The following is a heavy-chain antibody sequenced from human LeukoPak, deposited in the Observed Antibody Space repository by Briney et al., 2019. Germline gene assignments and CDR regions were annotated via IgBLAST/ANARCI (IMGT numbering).Heavy chain of an antibody. Sequence: GGSLRLSCAASGFTFSSYAMHWVRQAPGKGLEWVAVISYDGSNKYYADSVKGRFTISRDNSKNTLYLQMNSLRSEDTAVYYCARVVATRGRVFDYWGQGTLVTVSS. V-gene: IGHV3-30*04. CDR3: ARVVATRGRVFDY. CDR1: GFTFSSYA. J-gene: IGHJ4*02. CDR2: ISYDGSNK. D-gene: IGHD5-12*01.